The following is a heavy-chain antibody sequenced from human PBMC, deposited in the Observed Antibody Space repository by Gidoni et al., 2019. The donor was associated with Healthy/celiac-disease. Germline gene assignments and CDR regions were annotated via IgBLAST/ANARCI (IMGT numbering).Heavy chain of an antibody. Sequence: EVQLVESGGVVVQPGGSLRLSCAASGFTFDDYTMHWVRQAPGKGLEWVSLISWDGGSTYYADSVKGRFTISRDNSKNSLYLQMNSLRTEDTALYYCAKVKDSFDSSGYPDYWGQGTLVTVSS. CDR2: ISWDGGST. CDR1: GFTFDDYT. J-gene: IGHJ4*02. V-gene: IGHV3-43*01. CDR3: AKVKDSFDSSGYPDY. D-gene: IGHD3-22*01.